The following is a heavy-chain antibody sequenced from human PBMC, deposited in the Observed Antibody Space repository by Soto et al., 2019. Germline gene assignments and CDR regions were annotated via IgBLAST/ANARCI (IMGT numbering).Heavy chain of an antibody. CDR1: DDSINSDKYY. J-gene: IGHJ4*02. CDR3: ARLEGLATISDYFDF. V-gene: IGHV4-39*01. Sequence: QLQLQESGPGLVKPSETLSLTCSVSDDSINSDKYYWGWIRQPPGKGLEWIGSIYYRGNAYYNPSLHTRVTIPLDKSRSQFSLKLNSVTAADSAVYFCARLEGLATISDYFDFWGPGALVTVSS. D-gene: IGHD3-9*01. CDR2: IYYRGNA.